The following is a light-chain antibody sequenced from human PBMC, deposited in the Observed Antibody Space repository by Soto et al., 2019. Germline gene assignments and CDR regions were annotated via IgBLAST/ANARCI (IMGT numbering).Light chain of an antibody. V-gene: IGLV2-11*01. Sequence: QSVLTQPRSVPGSPGQSVTISCTGTSSDVGGYNYVSWYQQHPGKAPKLMIYDVSKRPSGVPDRFSGSKSGNTASLTISGLQAEDEADYYCCSYAGSYTFVVFGTGTKVTV. CDR3: CSYAGSYTFVV. CDR2: DVS. CDR1: SSDVGGYNY. J-gene: IGLJ1*01.